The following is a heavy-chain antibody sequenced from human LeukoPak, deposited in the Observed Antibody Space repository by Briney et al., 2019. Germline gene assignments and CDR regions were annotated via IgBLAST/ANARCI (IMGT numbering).Heavy chain of an antibody. CDR2: KRQDGIDK. CDR3: VREDIGEIAAAKSHFDY. J-gene: IGHJ4*02. V-gene: IGHV3-7*01. D-gene: IGHD6-13*01. CDR1: GFTFSTYW. Sequence: PGGSLRLSCAASGFTFSTYWMSWVRQAPGKALEWVANKRQDGIDKYYVDSVKGRFTISRDNAQNSLYLQMNSLRAEDTAVYYCVREDIGEIAAAKSHFDYWGQGTLVTVSS.